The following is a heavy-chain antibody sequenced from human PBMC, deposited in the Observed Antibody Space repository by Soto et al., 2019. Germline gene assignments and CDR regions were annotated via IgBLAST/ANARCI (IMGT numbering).Heavy chain of an antibody. Sequence: GGSLRLSCAASGFTFSSYDMHWVRQATGKGLEWVSAIGTAGDTYYPGSVKGRFTISRENAKNSLYLQMNSLRAEDTAVYYCARAPRRSGYKYYFDYWGQGTLVTVSS. J-gene: IGHJ4*02. CDR1: GFTFSSYD. CDR2: IGTAGDT. V-gene: IGHV3-13*01. CDR3: ARAPRRSGYKYYFDY. D-gene: IGHD3-22*01.